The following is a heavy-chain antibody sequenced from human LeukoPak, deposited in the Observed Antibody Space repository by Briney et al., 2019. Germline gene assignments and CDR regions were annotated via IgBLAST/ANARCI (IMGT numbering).Heavy chain of an antibody. D-gene: IGHD3-16*02. V-gene: IGHV4-4*07. CDR2: LYTSGST. CDR3: ARERYMITFGGIIVYYFDS. J-gene: IGHJ4*02. CDR1: GGSMSNYY. Sequence: SETLSLTCTASGGSMSNYYWSWLRQSAGKRLEGIGRLYTSGSTNYNPSLKSRVTISEDKSKNQFSLKLSSVTAADTAVYYCARERYMITFGGIIVYYFDSWGQGSLVTVSS.